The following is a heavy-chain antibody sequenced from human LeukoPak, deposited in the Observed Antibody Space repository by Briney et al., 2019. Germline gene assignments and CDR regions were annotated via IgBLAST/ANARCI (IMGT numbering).Heavy chain of an antibody. V-gene: IGHV3-21*01. Sequence: PGGYLRLSCAASGFTFSSSAMTWVRQAPGKGLEWVSSISSSSSYIYYADSVKGRFTISRDNAKNSLYLQMNSLRAEDTAVYYCARGYYDILTGPIWGRGTLVTVSS. J-gene: IGHJ4*02. D-gene: IGHD3-9*01. CDR3: ARGYYDILTGPI. CDR2: ISSSSSYI. CDR1: GFTFSSSA.